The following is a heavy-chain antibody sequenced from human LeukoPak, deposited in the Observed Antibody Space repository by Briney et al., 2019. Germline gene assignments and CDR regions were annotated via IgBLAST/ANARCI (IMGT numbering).Heavy chain of an antibody. J-gene: IGHJ4*02. V-gene: IGHV4-61*01. CDR2: IYYSGST. D-gene: IGHD6-13*01. CDR1: GGSISSSIYY. CDR3: ARFDSSSWLTYYFDY. Sequence: SETLSLTCTVSGGSISSSIYYWSWIRQPPGKGLEWIGYIYYSGSTNYNPSLKSRVTISVDTSKNQFSLKLSSVTAADTAVYYCARFDSSSWLTYYFDYWGQGTLVTVSS.